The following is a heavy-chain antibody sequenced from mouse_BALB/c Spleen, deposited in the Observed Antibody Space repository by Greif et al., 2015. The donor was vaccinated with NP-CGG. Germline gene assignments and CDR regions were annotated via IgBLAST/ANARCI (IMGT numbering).Heavy chain of an antibody. V-gene: IGHV14-1*02. D-gene: IGHD1-1*01. CDR3: ASHYYGSSLDY. Sequence: VQLQQSGAELVRPGALVKLSCKASGFNIKDYYMHWVKQRPEQGLEWIGWIDPENGNTIYDPKFQGKASITADTSSNPAYLQLSSLTSEDTAAYYCASHYYGSSLDYWGQGTTLTVSS. CDR2: IDPENGNT. J-gene: IGHJ2*01. CDR1: GFNIKDYY.